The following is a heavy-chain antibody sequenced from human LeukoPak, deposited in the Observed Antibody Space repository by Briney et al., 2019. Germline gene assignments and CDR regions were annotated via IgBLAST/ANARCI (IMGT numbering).Heavy chain of an antibody. CDR3: ARHRGYSYGLSGWFDP. CDR1: GYRFTSYW. D-gene: IGHD5-18*01. V-gene: IGHV5-51*01. J-gene: IGHJ5*02. Sequence: GESLKISCKGSGYRFTSYWIGWVRQMPGKGLECMGIIYPGDSDTRYSPSFQGQVTISADKSISTAYLQWSSLKASDTAMYYCARHRGYSYGLSGWFDPWGQGTLVTVSS. CDR2: IYPGDSDT.